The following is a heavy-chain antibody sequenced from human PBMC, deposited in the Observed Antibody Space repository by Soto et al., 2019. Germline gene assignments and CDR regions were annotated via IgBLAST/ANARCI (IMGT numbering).Heavy chain of an antibody. Sequence: QVQLVESGGGVVQPGRSLRLSCAASGFTFSSYGMHWVRQAPGKGLEWVAVISYDGSNKYYADSVKGRFTISRDNSKNTQYLQMNSLRAEDAAVYYCAKDPPPCLSDPMGVRGDHPPDYWGQGTLVTVSS. CDR2: ISYDGSNK. D-gene: IGHD3-10*01. CDR1: GFTFSSYG. V-gene: IGHV3-30*18. CDR3: AKDPPPCLSDPMGVRGDHPPDY. J-gene: IGHJ4*02.